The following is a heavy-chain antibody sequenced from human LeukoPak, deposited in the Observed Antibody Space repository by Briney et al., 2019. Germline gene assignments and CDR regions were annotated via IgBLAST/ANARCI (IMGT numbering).Heavy chain of an antibody. Sequence: PGGSLRLSCVASGFTFNTYWIHWVRQGPGKGLVWVSLTSADGTTTTYANSVKGRFTVSRDNARNTLYLQMNSLRVEDTAVYYCARTQGFWGQGTLVTVSS. CDR3: ARTQGF. J-gene: IGHJ4*02. V-gene: IGHV3-74*01. CDR1: GFTFNTYW. CDR2: TSADGTTT.